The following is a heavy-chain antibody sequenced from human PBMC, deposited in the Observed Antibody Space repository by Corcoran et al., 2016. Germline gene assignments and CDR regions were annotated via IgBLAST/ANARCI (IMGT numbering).Heavy chain of an antibody. Sequence: QVQLVQSGAEVKKPGSSVKVSCRASGSTFSSYAINWVRQAPGQGLEWMGGIIPIFGTTNYAQRFQGRVTITADESTNTAYMELSSLRSEETAVYYCARDRGFGVVRNGMDVWGQGTTVTVSS. D-gene: IGHD3-3*01. V-gene: IGHV1-69*01. J-gene: IGHJ6*02. CDR2: IIPIFGTT. CDR1: GSTFSSYA. CDR3: ARDRGFGVVRNGMDV.